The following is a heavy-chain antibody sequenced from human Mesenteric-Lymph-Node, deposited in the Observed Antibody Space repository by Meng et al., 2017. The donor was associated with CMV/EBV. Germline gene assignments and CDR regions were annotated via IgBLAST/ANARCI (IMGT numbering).Heavy chain of an antibody. CDR2: IYDNGNT. D-gene: IGHD3-3*01. CDR1: GGSISSSSYY. J-gene: IGHJ6*02. V-gene: IGHV4-39*07. Sequence: SETLSLTCTVSGGSISSSSYYWGWIRQPPGKGLEWIGSIYDNGNTYYNPSLKSRVTISADTSKNQFSLKLSSVTAADTAVYHCARSITIFGVDLTLDYYYYGLDVWGQGTTVTVSS. CDR3: ARSITIFGVDLTLDYYYYGLDV.